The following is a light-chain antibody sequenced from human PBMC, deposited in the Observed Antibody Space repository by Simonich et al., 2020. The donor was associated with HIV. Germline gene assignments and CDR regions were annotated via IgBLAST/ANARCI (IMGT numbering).Light chain of an antibody. J-gene: IGKJ1*01. CDR2: WAS. CDR3: QQYYSTPPT. CDR1: RSVLYSSNNKNY. V-gene: IGKV4-1*01. Sequence: DIVMTQSPDSLAVSLGERATINCKSSRSVLYSSNNKNYLAWYQQKQGQPLNLLIYWASTRESGVPDRFSASGSGTDFTLTISSLQAEDVAVYYCQQYYSTPPTFGQGTKVEIK.